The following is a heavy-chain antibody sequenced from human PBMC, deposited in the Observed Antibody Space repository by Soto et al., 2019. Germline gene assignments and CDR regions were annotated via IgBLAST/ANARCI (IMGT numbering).Heavy chain of an antibody. CDR3: ASHYDSGGYYYRGLDY. J-gene: IGHJ4*02. CDR2: IIPIFGTA. Sequence: QVQLVQSGAEVKKPGSSVKVSCKASGGTFNSYAISWVRQAPGQGLEWMGGIIPIFGTADYAQKFKGRVTITAVEFTSTAYMELSSLRSEDTAVYYCASHYDSGGYYYRGLDYWGQGTLVTVSS. V-gene: IGHV1-69*12. D-gene: IGHD3-22*01. CDR1: GGTFNSYA.